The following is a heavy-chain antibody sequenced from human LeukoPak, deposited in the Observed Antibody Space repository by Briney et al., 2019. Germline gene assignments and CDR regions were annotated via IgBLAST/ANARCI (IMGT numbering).Heavy chain of an antibody. Sequence: PGGSLRLSCAASGITFSNFGVNWVRQAPGKGLEWISYISSSSGSSSSSSTIYYPDSVKGRFTLSRDNAKNSLYLQMTSLRVEDTAVYCCARDYAHYSPDYWGQGTLVTVSS. J-gene: IGHJ4*02. CDR1: GITFSNFG. CDR3: ARDYAHYSPDY. V-gene: IGHV3-48*04. CDR2: ISSSSGSSSSSSTI. D-gene: IGHD4-17*01.